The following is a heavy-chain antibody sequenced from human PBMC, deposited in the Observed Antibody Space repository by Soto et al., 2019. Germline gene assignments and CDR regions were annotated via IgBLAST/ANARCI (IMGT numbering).Heavy chain of an antibody. J-gene: IGHJ5*02. CDR2: VSFDGSNK. D-gene: IGHD6-13*01. CDR1: GFTFSTHA. CDR3: ARDQTGITTAGGGRIDR. Sequence: QVQLVESGEGVVQPGRSLRLSCAASGFTFSTHAMPWVRQAQARGLECVAIVSFDGSNKYYADSVKGRFTISRDNSKNTLYLQMSGLTPEDTAFYYCARDQTGITTAGGGRIDRWGQGTLVTVSS. V-gene: IGHV3-30-3*01.